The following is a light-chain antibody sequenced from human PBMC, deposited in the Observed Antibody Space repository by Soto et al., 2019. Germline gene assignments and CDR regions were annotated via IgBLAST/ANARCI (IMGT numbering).Light chain of an antibody. CDR2: GSS. Sequence: EIVLTQSPGTLSLSPGERATLSCRASQSVSSNLAWYHQKPGQAPRLLIYGSSTRATGLPARFSGSGSGTDFTLTISSLQSEDFAVYYCQQYNNWPQTFGQGTKVDIK. J-gene: IGKJ1*01. CDR1: QSVSSN. V-gene: IGKV3-15*01. CDR3: QQYNNWPQT.